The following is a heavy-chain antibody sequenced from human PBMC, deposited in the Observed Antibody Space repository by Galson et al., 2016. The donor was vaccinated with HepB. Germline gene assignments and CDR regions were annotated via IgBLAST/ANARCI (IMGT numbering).Heavy chain of an antibody. CDR3: ARGRIAVAGSEAY. Sequence: SVKVSCKASGYTFSNFGISWVRQAPGQGLEWMGWISSNNGDANYARNFQGRVTITTDTSTATAYLEVTSLKSDDTAVYFCARGRIAVAGSEAYWGQGTLVTVSP. D-gene: IGHD6-19*01. CDR1: GYTFSNFG. CDR2: ISSNNGDA. V-gene: IGHV1-18*01. J-gene: IGHJ4*02.